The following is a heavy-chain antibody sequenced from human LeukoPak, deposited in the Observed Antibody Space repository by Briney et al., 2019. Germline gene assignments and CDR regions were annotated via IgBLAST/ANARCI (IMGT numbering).Heavy chain of an antibody. J-gene: IGHJ4*02. D-gene: IGHD6-19*01. CDR2: IYSSGST. Sequence: PSETLSLTCTVSGGSISSSNYYWGWIRQPPGKGLELIGSIYSSGSTYYNPSLKSRVTISVDTSKNQFSLRLTSVTAADTAVYYCARRVQWRLGMDYWGQGTLVTVPS. CDR3: ARRVQWRLGMDY. V-gene: IGHV4-39*01. CDR1: GGSISSSNYY.